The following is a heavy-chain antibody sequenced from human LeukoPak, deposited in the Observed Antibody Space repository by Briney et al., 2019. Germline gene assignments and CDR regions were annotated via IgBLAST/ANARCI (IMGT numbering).Heavy chain of an antibody. CDR1: GGSISSSSYY. J-gene: IGHJ4*02. CDR2: IYYSGST. V-gene: IGHV4-39*07. Sequence: SETLSLTCTVSGGSISSSSYYWGWIRQPPGKGLEWIGSIYYSGSTYYNPSLKSRATISVDTSKNQFSLKLSSVTAADTAVYYCARDYYDSSGPVDYWGQGTLVTVSS. CDR3: ARDYYDSSGPVDY. D-gene: IGHD3-22*01.